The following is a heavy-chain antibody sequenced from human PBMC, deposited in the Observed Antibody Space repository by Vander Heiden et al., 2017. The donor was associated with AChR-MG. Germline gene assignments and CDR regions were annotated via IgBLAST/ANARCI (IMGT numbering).Heavy chain of an antibody. D-gene: IGHD6-19*01. CDR1: GSTCLGYA. J-gene: IGHJ3*02. CDR2: ISGSGGST. V-gene: IGHV3-23*01. CDR3: AKEQWQWLPRDAFDI. Sequence: EVQLLESGGGLVQPGGSLRLSCAASGSTCLGYAMSWVRQGPGKGLGWVSAISGSGGSTYYAGSVKGRFTISRDNSKNTLYLQMNSLRAEDTAVYYCAKEQWQWLPRDAFDIWGQGTMVTVSS.